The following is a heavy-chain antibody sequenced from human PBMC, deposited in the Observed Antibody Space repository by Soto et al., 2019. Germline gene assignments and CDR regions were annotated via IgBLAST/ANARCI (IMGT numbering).Heavy chain of an antibody. CDR3: ATEAIYYDSSGYAPFAAFDI. V-gene: IGHV5-51*01. CDR1: GYSFTSYW. D-gene: IGHD3-22*01. Sequence: PGESLKISCKGSGYSFTSYWIGWVRQMPGKGLEWMGIIYPGDSDTRYSPSFQGQVTISADKSISTAYLQWSSLKASDTAMYYCATEAIYYDSSGYAPFAAFDIWGQGTMVTVSS. CDR2: IYPGDSDT. J-gene: IGHJ3*02.